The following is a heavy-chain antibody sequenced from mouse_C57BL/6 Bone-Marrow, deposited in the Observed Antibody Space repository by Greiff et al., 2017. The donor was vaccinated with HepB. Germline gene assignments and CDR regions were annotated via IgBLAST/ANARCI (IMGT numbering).Heavy chain of an antibody. CDR3: ARERDWDGYYAMDY. CDR1: GYTFTSYW. V-gene: IGHV1-55*01. J-gene: IGHJ4*01. D-gene: IGHD4-1*01. Sequence: QVQLQQPGAELVKPGASVKMPCKASGYTFTSYWITWVKQRPGQGLEWIGDIYPGSGSTNYNEKFKSKATLTVDTSSSTAYMQLSSLTSEDSAVYYCARERDWDGYYAMDYWGQGTSVTVSS. CDR2: IYPGSGST.